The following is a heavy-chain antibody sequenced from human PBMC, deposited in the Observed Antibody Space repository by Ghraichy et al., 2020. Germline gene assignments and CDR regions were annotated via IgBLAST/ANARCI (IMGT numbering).Heavy chain of an antibody. CDR2: ISGSGGST. CDR3: AKDGTGRYYGSFLFDP. Sequence: LSLTCAASGFTFSSYAMNWVRQAPGKELEWVSAISGSGGSTYYADSVKGRFTISRDNSENTLYLQMNSLRAEDTAVYYCAKDGTGRYYGSFLFDPWGQGTLVTVS. V-gene: IGHV3-23*01. CDR1: GFTFSSYA. D-gene: IGHD3-10*01. J-gene: IGHJ5*02.